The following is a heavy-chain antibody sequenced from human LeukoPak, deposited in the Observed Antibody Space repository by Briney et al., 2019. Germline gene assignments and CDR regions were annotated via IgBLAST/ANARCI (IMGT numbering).Heavy chain of an antibody. J-gene: IGHJ4*02. CDR2: IRSKAYGETA. D-gene: IGHD1-1*01. V-gene: IGHV3-49*04. CDR3: TRDRGAYNLYDY. CDR1: GFTFGDYA. Sequence: GGSLRLSCTASGFTFGDYAMSWVRQATGKGVEWVGFIRSKAYGETADYAASVKGRFTISRDDSKAIAYLQMNSLKTEDTAVYHCTRDRGAYNLYDYWGQGTLVTVSS.